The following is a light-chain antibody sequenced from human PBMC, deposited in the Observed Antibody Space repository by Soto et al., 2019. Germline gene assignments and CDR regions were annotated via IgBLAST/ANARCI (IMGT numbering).Light chain of an antibody. CDR3: QQYNNWPPWT. V-gene: IGKV3-15*01. CDR2: GAS. J-gene: IGKJ1*01. CDR1: QSVSSN. Sequence: EIGMTQSPATLSVSPGERATLSCRASQSVSSNLAWYQQKPGQAPRLLIYGASTRATGIPARFSGSGSGTECTHTISSLQSEDFGVYYYQQYNNWPPWTFGQGTKVEIK.